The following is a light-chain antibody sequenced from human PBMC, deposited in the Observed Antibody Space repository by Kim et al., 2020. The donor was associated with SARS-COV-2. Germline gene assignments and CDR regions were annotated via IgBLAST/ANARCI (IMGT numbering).Light chain of an antibody. J-gene: IGKJ5*01. CDR1: QSVASN. CDR3: QQYNNWPPIT. CDR2: GAS. Sequence: SPGQRATLSCTASQSVASNLAWYQQKPGQAPRLLIYGASTRATGIPARCSGSGSGTEFTLTISSLQSEDFAVYYCQQYNNWPPITFGQGTRLEIK. V-gene: IGKV3-15*01.